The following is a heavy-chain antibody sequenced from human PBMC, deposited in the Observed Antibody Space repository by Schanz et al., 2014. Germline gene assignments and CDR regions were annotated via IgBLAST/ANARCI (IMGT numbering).Heavy chain of an antibody. CDR3: ARGRTFDY. Sequence: QLQLVQSGAEVKKPGSSVKVSCKLSGGTFSSYTISWMRQAPGQGLEWMGKIIPVLNIATYAQRFQGRVSITADTSTNTAYMELRNLRSDDTAVYYCARGRTFDYWGQGTLVTVSS. J-gene: IGHJ4*02. V-gene: IGHV1-69*02. CDR1: GGTFSSYT. CDR2: IIPVLNIA.